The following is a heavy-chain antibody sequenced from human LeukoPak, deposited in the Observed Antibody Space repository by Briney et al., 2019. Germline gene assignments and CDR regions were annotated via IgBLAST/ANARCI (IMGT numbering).Heavy chain of an antibody. J-gene: IGHJ3*02. V-gene: IGHV3-9*03. CDR3: AKDTTALGYCSSTSCRGGFDI. CDR2: ISWNSGSI. D-gene: IGHD2-2*01. CDR1: GFTFDDYA. Sequence: GRSLRLSCAASGFTFDDYAMHLVRQAPGKGLEWVSGISWNSGSIGYADSVKGRFTISRDNAKNSLYLQMNSLRAEDMALYYCAKDTTALGYCSSTSCRGGFDIWGQGTMVTVSS.